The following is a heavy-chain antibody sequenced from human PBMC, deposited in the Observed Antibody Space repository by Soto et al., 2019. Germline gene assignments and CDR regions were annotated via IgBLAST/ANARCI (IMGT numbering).Heavy chain of an antibody. CDR3: ARDSSGRQYYGMDV. V-gene: IGHV3-48*02. J-gene: IGHJ6*02. CDR1: GFIFSDYS. Sequence: GGSLRLSCTPSGFIFSDYSMNWVRQAPGKGLEWISYITTTSSTMYYANSVKGRFTISRDNAKNSLYLQMNSLRDEDTAVYYCARDSSGRQYYGMDVWGQGTTVTVSS. CDR2: ITTTSSTM. D-gene: IGHD3-22*01.